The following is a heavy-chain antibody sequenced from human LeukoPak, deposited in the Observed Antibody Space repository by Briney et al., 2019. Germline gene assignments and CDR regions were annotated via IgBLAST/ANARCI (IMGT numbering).Heavy chain of an antibody. CDR2: IYSGGNT. CDR3: ACGSTHLYYYYMDV. V-gene: IGHV3-53*01. CDR1: GFIVSSNY. J-gene: IGHJ6*03. Sequence: GGSLRLSCAASGFIVSSNYMSWVRQAPGKGLEWVSVIYSGGNTYYADSVKGRFTISRDNSKNTLYLQMNSLRAEDTAVYYCACGSTHLYYYYMDVWGKGTTVTVSS. D-gene: IGHD2-2*01.